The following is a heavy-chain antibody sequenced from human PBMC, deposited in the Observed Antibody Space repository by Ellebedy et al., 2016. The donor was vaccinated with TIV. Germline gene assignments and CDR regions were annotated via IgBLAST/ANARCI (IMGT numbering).Heavy chain of an antibody. D-gene: IGHD1-26*01. CDR2: IIPILGIT. CDR1: GGTFTSYA. CDR3: ARGLSGTSFPNSFDI. J-gene: IGHJ3*02. Sequence: ASVKVSCKASGGTFTSYAISWVRQAPGQGLEWMGRIIPILGITNYAQKFQGRVTITADKSTTTAYLELNSLRSEDTAVFYCARGLSGTSFPNSFDIWGQGTMVTVSS. V-gene: IGHV1-69*04.